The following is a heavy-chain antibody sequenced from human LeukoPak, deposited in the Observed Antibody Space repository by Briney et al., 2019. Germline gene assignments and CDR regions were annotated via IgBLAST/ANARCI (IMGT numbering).Heavy chain of an antibody. V-gene: IGHV4-34*01. D-gene: IGHD3-10*01. Sequence: SSETLSLTCAVYGGSFSGYYWSWIRQPPGKRLEWIGEINHSGSTNYNPSLKGRVTISVDTSKNQFSLKLSSVTAADTAVYYCAREERITMVRGVIIVTWFDPWGQGTLVTVSS. CDR2: INHSGST. CDR3: AREERITMVRGVIIVTWFDP. J-gene: IGHJ5*02. CDR1: GGSFSGYY.